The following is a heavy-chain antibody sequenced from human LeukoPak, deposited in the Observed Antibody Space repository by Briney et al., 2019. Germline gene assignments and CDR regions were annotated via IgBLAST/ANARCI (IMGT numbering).Heavy chain of an antibody. CDR1: GFSFSSFE. Sequence: GGSLRLSCVGSGFSFSSFEYNWVRQAPGKGLEWVSYVSVSGDEIHHADSVKGRFTISRDNAKNSVFLQMNSLRAEDTAIYYCASLGITGTTGYFDYWGQGTLVTVSS. D-gene: IGHD1-14*01. V-gene: IGHV3-48*03. J-gene: IGHJ4*02. CDR3: ASLGITGTTGYFDY. CDR2: VSVSGDEI.